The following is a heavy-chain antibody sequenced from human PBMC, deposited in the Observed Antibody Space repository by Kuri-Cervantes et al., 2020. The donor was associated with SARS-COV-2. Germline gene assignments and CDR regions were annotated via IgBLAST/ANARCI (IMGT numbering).Heavy chain of an antibody. J-gene: IGHJ2*01. D-gene: IGHD3-16*01. CDR3: ARDMRSAELAFDL. CDR1: GDSISSSAYY. CDR2: IYYSGST. V-gene: IGHV4-39*07. Sequence: SETLSLTCSVSGDSISSSAYYWGWIRQPPGKGLEWIGNIYYSGSTHYNPSLKSRVTISVDRSKNQFSLKLSSVTAADTAVYYCARDMRSAELAFDLWGRGTLVTVSS.